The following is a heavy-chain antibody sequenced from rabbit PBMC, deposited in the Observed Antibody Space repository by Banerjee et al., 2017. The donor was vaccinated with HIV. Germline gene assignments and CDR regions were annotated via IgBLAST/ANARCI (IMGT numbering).Heavy chain of an antibody. V-gene: IGHV1S40*01. CDR1: GFSFSSSYW. Sequence: QSLEESGGDLVKPGASLTLTCTASGFSFSSSYWICWVRQAPGKGLEWIGCIYGGSSGNIAYASWAKGRVTISKTSSTTVTLQMTSLTAADTATYFCARGDNSAAYYFNLWGPGTLVTVS. D-gene: IGHD6-1*01. CDR3: ARGDNSAAYYFNL. J-gene: IGHJ4*01. CDR2: IYGGSSGNI.